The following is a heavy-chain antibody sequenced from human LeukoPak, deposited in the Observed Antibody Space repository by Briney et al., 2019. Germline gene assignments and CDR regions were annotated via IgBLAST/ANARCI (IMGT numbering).Heavy chain of an antibody. J-gene: IGHJ4*03. CDR1: GGSVSIYF. CDR3: ARVGDGCFDY. V-gene: IGHV4-59*02. D-gene: IGHD3-10*01. CDR2: ISYSGSA. Sequence: KPSETLSLTCNASGGSVSIYFWSWIRQPPGKGLEWIGYISYSGSANNNPSLKSRVTISIDTSKNQFSLNLGSVTAADTAVYYCARVGDGCFDYWGQGTTVTVSS.